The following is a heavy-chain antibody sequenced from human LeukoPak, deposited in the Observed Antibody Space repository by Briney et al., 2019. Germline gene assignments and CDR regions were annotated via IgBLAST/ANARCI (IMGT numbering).Heavy chain of an antibody. CDR3: ARVLPYSSSRRYNWFDP. CDR1: GVSISAYY. V-gene: IGHV4-4*07. J-gene: IGHJ5*02. CDR2: IYPGEGIYATATT. D-gene: IGHD6-6*01. Sequence: PSETLSLTCSVSGVSISAYYWSWIRQSAGNRLEWIGRIYPGEGIYATATTSYNPSFKSRVTMSGDTSKNQLSLKLSSVTAADTAVYYCARVLPYSSSRRYNWFDPWGQGTLVTVSS.